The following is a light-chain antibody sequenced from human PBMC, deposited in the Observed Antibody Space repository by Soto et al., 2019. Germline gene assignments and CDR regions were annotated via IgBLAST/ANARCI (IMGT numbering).Light chain of an antibody. J-gene: IGKJ1*01. CDR3: QQYGTSPRT. CDR1: QSVRSSY. V-gene: IGKV3-20*01. CDR2: GVS. Sequence: EIVLTQSPGTLSLSPGERATLSCRASQSVRSSYLAWYQQKLGQAPRLPIYGVSNRATGIPDRFSGSGSGTDFTLTIRRLEAEDFAVYYCQQYGTSPRTFGQGTKVEIK.